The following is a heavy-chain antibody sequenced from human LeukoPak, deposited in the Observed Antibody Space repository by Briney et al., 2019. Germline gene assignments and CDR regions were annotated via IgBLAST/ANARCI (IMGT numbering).Heavy chain of an antibody. V-gene: IGHV4-61*02. CDR1: GGSISSGSYY. CDR2: IYTSGST. J-gene: IGHJ4*02. Sequence: SETLSLTCTVSGGSISSGSYYWSWIRQPAGKGLEWIGRIYTSGSTNCNPSLKSRVTISVDTSKNQFSLKLSSVTAADTAVYYCARVNWNAFGYWGQGTLVTVSS. CDR3: ARVNWNAFGY. D-gene: IGHD1-1*01.